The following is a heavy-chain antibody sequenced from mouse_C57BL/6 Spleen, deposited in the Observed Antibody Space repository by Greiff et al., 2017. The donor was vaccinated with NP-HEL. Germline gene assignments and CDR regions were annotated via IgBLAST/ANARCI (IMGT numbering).Heavy chain of an antibody. J-gene: IGHJ1*03. CDR2: ISGGGGNT. V-gene: IGHV5-9*01. CDR3: ARQGYGYDEYFDV. D-gene: IGHD2-2*01. CDR1: GFTFSSYT. Sequence: DVKLVESGGGLVKPGGSLKLSCAASGFTFSSYTMSWVRQTPEKRLEWVATISGGGGNTYYPDSVKGRFTISRDNAKNTLYLQMSSLRSEDTALYDCARQGYGYDEYFDVWGTGTTVTVSS.